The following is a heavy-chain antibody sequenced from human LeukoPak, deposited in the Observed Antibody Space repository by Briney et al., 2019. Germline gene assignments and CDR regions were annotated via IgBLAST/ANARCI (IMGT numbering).Heavy chain of an antibody. V-gene: IGHV3-66*01. Sequence: GGSLRLSCAASGFTVSSNFMSWVRQAPGKGLEWVSVIYSGGDTYYADSVKGRFTISRDNAKNSLYLQMNSLRAEDTAVYYCARDGEGGYYFDHWGQGTLVTVSS. CDR2: IYSGGDT. D-gene: IGHD3-16*01. J-gene: IGHJ4*02. CDR1: GFTVSSNF. CDR3: ARDGEGGYYFDH.